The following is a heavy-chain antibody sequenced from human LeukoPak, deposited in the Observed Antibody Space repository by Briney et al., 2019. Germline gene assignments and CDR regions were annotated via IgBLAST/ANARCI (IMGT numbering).Heavy chain of an antibody. CDR1: GFTFSSYA. J-gene: IGHJ6*02. Sequence: PGGSLRLSCAASGFTFSSYAMHWVRQAPGKRLEWVALISYDGSHKYYADSVKGRFPISRDNSKNTLYLQMNSLGAEDTAVYYCARDRCSGGICSKLVGISYYYYYFGMDVWGQGTTVTVSS. V-gene: IGHV3-30*04. CDR2: ISYDGSHK. CDR3: ARDRCSGGICSKLVGISYYYYYFGMDV. D-gene: IGHD2-15*01.